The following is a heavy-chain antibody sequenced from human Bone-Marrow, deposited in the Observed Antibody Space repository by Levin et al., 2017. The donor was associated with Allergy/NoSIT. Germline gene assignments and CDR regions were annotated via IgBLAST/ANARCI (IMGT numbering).Heavy chain of an antibody. Sequence: SETLSLTCTVSGGSIDSYYWSWIRQTPGQGLQWIGYIYYTGLTRYNPSLKSRVTMSVDPSKNQFSLKLYSVTAADTGLYFCARTDHPSSPHFDYWGRGTLVTVSS. V-gene: IGHV4-59*01. D-gene: IGHD6-13*01. CDR2: IYYTGLT. CDR1: GGSIDSYY. CDR3: ARTDHPSSPHFDY. J-gene: IGHJ4*02.